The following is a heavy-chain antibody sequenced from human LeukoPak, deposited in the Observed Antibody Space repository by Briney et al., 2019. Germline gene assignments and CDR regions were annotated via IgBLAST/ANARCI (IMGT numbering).Heavy chain of an antibody. CDR1: GGSISSSSYY. V-gene: IGHV4-39*01. CDR2: IYYSGST. D-gene: IGHD3-3*01. CDR3: ARLPYDFWVYYGMDV. Sequence: SETLSLTCTVSGGSISSSSYYWGWIRQPPGKGLEWIGSIYYSGSTYYNPSLKSRVTISVDTSKNQFSLKLGSVTAADTAVYYCARLPYDFWVYYGMDVWGQGTTVTVSS. J-gene: IGHJ6*02.